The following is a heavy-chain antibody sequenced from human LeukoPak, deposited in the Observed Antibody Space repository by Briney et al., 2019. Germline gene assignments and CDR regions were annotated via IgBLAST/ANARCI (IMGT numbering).Heavy chain of an antibody. CDR3: ASAYYDILGGHFDY. V-gene: IGHV4-34*01. J-gene: IGHJ4*02. CDR2: IYYSGRT. Sequence: SETLSLTCAVYGGSFSGYYWGWIRQPPGKGLEWIGSIYYSGRTYYNSSLKSRVTISVDTSKNQFSLKVTSVTAADTAVYYCASAYYDILGGHFDYWGRGTLVTVSS. CDR1: GGSFSGYY. D-gene: IGHD3-9*01.